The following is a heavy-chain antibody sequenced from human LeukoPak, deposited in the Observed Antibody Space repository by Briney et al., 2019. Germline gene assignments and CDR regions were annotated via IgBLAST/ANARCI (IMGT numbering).Heavy chain of an antibody. CDR3: AKVDVVIKTAIGVSFDF. Sequence: PGGSLRLSYAASTLTFSSHAMSWVRQAPGKGLEWVSSISDSGGSTYYADSVKGRFTISRDNSKNTLYLQMNSLRAEDTAVYYCAKVDVVIKTAIGVSFDFWGQGTLVTVSS. V-gene: IGHV3-23*01. D-gene: IGHD2-21*02. CDR2: ISDSGGST. CDR1: TLTFSSHA. J-gene: IGHJ4*02.